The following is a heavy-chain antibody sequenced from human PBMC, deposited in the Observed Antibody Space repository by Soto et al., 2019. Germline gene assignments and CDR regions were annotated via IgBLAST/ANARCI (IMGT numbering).Heavy chain of an antibody. CDR2: INPNSGDT. CDR3: ASGGSTVTREFDY. CDR1: GYTFTGFY. D-gene: IGHD4-17*01. Sequence: QVQLVQSGAEVKKPGASVKVSCKASGYTFTGFYMHWVRQAPGQGLEWMGWINPNSGDTEYAQNFQGWGTMTRDTSITTAYMELSRLKSDDTAGDYCASGGSTVTREFDYWGQGPLVSVSS. J-gene: IGHJ4*02. V-gene: IGHV1-2*04.